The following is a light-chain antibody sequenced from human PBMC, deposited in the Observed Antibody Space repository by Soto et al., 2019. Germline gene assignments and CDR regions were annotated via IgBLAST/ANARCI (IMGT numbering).Light chain of an antibody. J-gene: IGLJ3*02. Sequence: QSVLTQPPSASGTPGQRVTLSCSGSSSNIGSNAVSWYQQLPGTAPKVLIYSNNQRPSGVPDRFSGSKSGTSASLAISGLQSEDDADYYWETWYDSLNCWVFGGGTKLTVL. CDR2: SNN. CDR1: SSNIGSNA. CDR3: ETWYDSLNCWV. V-gene: IGLV1-44*01.